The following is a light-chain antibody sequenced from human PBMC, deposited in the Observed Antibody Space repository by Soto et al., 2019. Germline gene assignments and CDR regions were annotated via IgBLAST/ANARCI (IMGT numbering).Light chain of an antibody. CDR2: GAS. V-gene: IGKV3-20*01. Sequence: SQSPGTLSLSPGERATLSCRASQSVSSSYLAWYQQKPGQAPRLLIYGASSRATGIPDRFNGSGSGTDFTLTISRLQPEDFAVYYCQQYGSSPWTFGQGTKVDIK. J-gene: IGKJ1*01. CDR1: QSVSSSY. CDR3: QQYGSSPWT.